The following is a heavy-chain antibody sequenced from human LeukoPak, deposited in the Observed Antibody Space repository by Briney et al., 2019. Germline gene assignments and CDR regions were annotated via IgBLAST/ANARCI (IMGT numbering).Heavy chain of an antibody. CDR1: GYXLTSYW. V-gene: IGHV5-51*01. J-gene: IGHJ3*02. Sequence: GESLKISCNGSGYXLTSYWINWVRQMPGKGLEWMGIIYGGDSDTRYGPSFQGQVTISADRSITTAYLQWTSLKASDTAMYYCARGLGERGAFDIWGQGTMVTVS. D-gene: IGHD3-16*01. CDR2: IYGGDSDT. CDR3: ARGLGERGAFDI.